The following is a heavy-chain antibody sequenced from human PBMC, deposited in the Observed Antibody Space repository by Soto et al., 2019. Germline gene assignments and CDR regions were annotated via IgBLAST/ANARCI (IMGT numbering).Heavy chain of an antibody. D-gene: IGHD6-13*01. CDR3: ARVMRQQLLDYYYYGVDV. CDR2: MNPNSGNT. V-gene: IGHV1-8*01. CDR1: GYTFTSYD. J-gene: IGHJ6*02. Sequence: ASVKVSCKASGYTFTSYDINWVRQATGQGLEWMGWMNPNSGNTGYAQKFQGRVTMTRNTSISTAYMELSSLRSEDTAVYYCARVMRQQLLDYYYYGVDVWGQGTTVTVSS.